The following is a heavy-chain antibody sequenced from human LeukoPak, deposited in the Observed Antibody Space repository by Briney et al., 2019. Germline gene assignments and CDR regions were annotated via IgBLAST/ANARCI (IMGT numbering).Heavy chain of an antibody. V-gene: IGHV3-23*01. CDR3: AKEISGARPVDY. J-gene: IGHJ4*02. Sequence: PGGSLRLSCAASGFTFSNYAMIWVRQAPGKGLEWVSAISGSGGSTYYADSVKGRFTISRDNSKNTLYLQMNSLRAEGTAVYYCAKEISGARPVDYWGQGTLVTVSS. D-gene: IGHD1-26*01. CDR2: ISGSGGST. CDR1: GFTFSNYA.